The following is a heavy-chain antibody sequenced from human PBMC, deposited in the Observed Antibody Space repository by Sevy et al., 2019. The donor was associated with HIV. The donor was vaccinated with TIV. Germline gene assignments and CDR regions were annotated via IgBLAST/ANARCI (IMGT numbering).Heavy chain of an antibody. CDR2: IYYSGTT. CDR1: GGSINSDSYY. Sequence: SETLSLTCTVSGGSINSDSYYWGWIRQPPGKGLEWIGNIYYSGTTYYNPSLKSRVAISVDTSKNQFSLKLSSVTAADTAVYYCAKFEYGDYVSHFEYWGQGTLVTVSS. D-gene: IGHD2-21*02. CDR3: AKFEYGDYVSHFEY. J-gene: IGHJ4*02. V-gene: IGHV4-39*01.